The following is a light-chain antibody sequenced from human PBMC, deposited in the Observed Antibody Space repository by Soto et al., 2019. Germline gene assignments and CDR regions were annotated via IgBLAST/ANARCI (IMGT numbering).Light chain of an antibody. CDR2: EGS. CDR3: CSYAGGGTYV. V-gene: IGLV2-23*01. J-gene: IGLJ1*01. CDR1: SSDVGSYNL. Sequence: QSVLTQPASVSGSPGQSITISCTGTSSDVGSYNLVSWYQQHPGKAPKLMIYEGSKRPSGVSNRFSGSKSGNTASLTISGFQAEDEADYYCCSYAGGGTYVFGTGTKVTAL.